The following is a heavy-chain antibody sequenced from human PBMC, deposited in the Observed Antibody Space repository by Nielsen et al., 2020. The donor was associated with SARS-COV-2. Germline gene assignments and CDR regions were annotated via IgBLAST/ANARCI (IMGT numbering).Heavy chain of an antibody. D-gene: IGHD2-2*02. J-gene: IGHJ3*02. V-gene: IGHV3-21*01. CDR1: GFTFSSYS. Sequence: GESLKISYAASGFTFSSYSMNWVRQAPGKGLEWVSSISSSSSYIYCADSVKGRFTISRDNAKNSLYLQMNSLRAEDTAVYYCARVGAAIDAFDIWGQGTMVTVSS. CDR3: ARVGAAIDAFDI. CDR2: ISSSSSYI.